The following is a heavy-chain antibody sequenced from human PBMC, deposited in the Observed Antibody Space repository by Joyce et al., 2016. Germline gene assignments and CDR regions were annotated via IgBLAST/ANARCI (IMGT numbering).Heavy chain of an antibody. CDR2: ISRDNTYI. CDR1: GFIFSSYS. CDR3: ARDVLTTVTKAYGY. J-gene: IGHJ4*02. D-gene: IGHD4-11*01. V-gene: IGHV3-21*01. Sequence: EVQLVESGGGLVKPGESLRLSCTASGFIFSSYSMTWVSQAPGKGREWVSSISRDNTYIFHADSVKGRFTISRDNARNSLYLQMNSLRAEDTAVYYCARDVLTTVTKAYGYWGQGTLVAVSS.